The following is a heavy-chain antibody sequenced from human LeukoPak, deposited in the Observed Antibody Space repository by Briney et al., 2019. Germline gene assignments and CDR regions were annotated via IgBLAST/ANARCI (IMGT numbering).Heavy chain of an antibody. J-gene: IGHJ6*04. CDR3: AELGITMIGGV. CDR1: GFSFGNYA. V-gene: IGHV3-23*01. D-gene: IGHD3-10*02. Sequence: SGGSLRLSCAASGFSFGNYAMNWVRQAPGKGLEWVSGISTGGSRYYADFVKGRFSISRDNSKNTLYLQMNSLRAEDTAVYYCAELGITMIGGVWGKGTTVTISS. CDR2: ISTGGSR.